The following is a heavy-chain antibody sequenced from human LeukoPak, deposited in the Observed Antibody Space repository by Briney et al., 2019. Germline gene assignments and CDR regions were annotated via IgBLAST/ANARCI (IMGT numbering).Heavy chain of an antibody. D-gene: IGHD1-26*01. Sequence: GASVKVSCKVSGYTLTELSMHWVRQAPGKGLEWMGGFDPEDGETIYAQKFQGRVTMTEDTSTDTAYMKLSSLRSEDTAVYYCATDHGAQRYFDYWGQGTLVTVSS. V-gene: IGHV1-24*01. CDR3: ATDHGAQRYFDY. CDR2: FDPEDGET. CDR1: GYTLTELS. J-gene: IGHJ4*02.